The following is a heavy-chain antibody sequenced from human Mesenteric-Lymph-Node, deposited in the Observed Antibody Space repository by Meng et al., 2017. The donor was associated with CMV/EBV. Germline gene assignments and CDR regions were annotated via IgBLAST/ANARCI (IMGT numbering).Heavy chain of an antibody. CDR3: ARELVHISASDY. CDR2: ITSSSSYI. J-gene: IGHJ4*02. D-gene: IGHD2-8*02. CDR1: GFAFNTYS. Sequence: GGSLRLSCAASGFAFNTYSMNWVRQAPGKGLEWVSSITSSSSYIYYGDSVKGRFTISRDNAKNSLYLQMNSLRADDTAVYYCARELVHISASDYWGQGMLVTVSS. V-gene: IGHV3-21*01.